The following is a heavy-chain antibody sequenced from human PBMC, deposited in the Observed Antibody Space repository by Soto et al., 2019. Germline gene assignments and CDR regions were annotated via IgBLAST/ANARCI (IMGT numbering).Heavy chain of an antibody. J-gene: IGHJ6*03. CDR3: ARGATLRGSGSYIVNYYYYYMDV. CDR1: GGSFSGYY. CDR2: INHSGST. Sequence: SETLSLTCAVYGGSFSGYYWSWIRQPPGKGLEWIGEINHSGSTNYNPSLKSRGTISVDTSKNQFSLKLSSVTAADTAVYYCARGATLRGSGSYIVNYYYYYMDVWGKGTTVTVSS. V-gene: IGHV4-34*01. D-gene: IGHD3-10*01.